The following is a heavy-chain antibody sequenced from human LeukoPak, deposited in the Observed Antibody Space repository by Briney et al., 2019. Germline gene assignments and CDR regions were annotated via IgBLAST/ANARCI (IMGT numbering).Heavy chain of an antibody. CDR1: GFTFSNYA. CDR2: ISGSGGST. CDR3: AKGRVGMDV. J-gene: IGHJ6*02. Sequence: GGSLRLSCAASGFTFSNYAMSWVRQAPGKGLKWVSGISGSGGSTYYADSVKGRFTISRENSKNTLYLQMNSLRAEDTAVYYCAKGRVGMDVWGQGTTVTVSS. V-gene: IGHV3-23*01.